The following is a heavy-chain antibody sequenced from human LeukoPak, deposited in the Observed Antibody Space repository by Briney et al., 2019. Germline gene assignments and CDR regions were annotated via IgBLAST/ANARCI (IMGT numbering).Heavy chain of an antibody. CDR3: ARGDYDLTFDP. D-gene: IGHD3-22*01. V-gene: IGHV4-39*01. Sequence: SETLSLTCTVSGGSISSSSYYWGWIRQPPGKGLEWIGSIYYGGSTYYNPSLKSRVTISVDTSKNQFSLKLSSVTAADTAVYYCARGDYDLTFDPWGQGTLVTVSS. CDR1: GGSISSSSYY. J-gene: IGHJ5*02. CDR2: IYYGGST.